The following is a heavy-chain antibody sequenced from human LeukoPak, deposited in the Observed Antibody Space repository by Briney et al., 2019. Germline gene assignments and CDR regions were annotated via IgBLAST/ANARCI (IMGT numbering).Heavy chain of an antibody. CDR3: ARDQGYCSSTSCLYSSSSSKVAFDI. CDR2: FIPIFGTA. J-gene: IGHJ3*02. V-gene: IGHV1-69*01. D-gene: IGHD2-2*01. CDR1: GGTFSSYA. Sequence: PVKLSCKPSGGTFSSYAISWVRQAPGQGLEWMGGFIPIFGTANYAQKFQGRVTITADESTSTAYMELSSLRSEDTAVYYCARDQGYCSSTSCLYSSSSSKVAFDIWGQGTMVTVSS.